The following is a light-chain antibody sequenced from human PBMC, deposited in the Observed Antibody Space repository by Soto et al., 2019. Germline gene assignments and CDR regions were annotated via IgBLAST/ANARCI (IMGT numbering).Light chain of an antibody. V-gene: IGLV2-23*02. CDR3: CSYAGFGTFVV. CDR2: EVS. CDR1: SSVVGSYNL. Sequence: QSALTQPASVSGSPGQSITISCTGTSSVVGSYNLVSWYQQYPGRAPKIMISEVSERPSGVSNRFSGSKSGNSASLTISGLQAEDEADYYCCSYAGFGTFVVFGGGTKLTVL. J-gene: IGLJ2*01.